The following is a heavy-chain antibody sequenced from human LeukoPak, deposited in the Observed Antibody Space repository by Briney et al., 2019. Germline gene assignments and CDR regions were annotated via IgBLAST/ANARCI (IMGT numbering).Heavy chain of an antibody. CDR1: GYTFTSYY. CDR3: ARAQRHSSGWYQRYYFDY. J-gene: IGHJ4*02. V-gene: IGHV1-46*01. D-gene: IGHD6-19*01. CDR2: INPSGGST. Sequence: GASVKVSCKASGYTFTSYYMHWVRQAPGHGLEWMGIINPSGGSTSYAQKFQGRVTMTRDTSKNQFSLKLSSVTAADTAVYYCARAQRHSSGWYQRYYFDYWGQGTLVTVSS.